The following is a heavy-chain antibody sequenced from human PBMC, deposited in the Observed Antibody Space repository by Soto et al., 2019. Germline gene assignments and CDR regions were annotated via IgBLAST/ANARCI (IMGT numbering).Heavy chain of an antibody. V-gene: IGHV3-30-3*01. CDR1: GFTFNYYP. Sequence: QMQLVESGGGVVQPGGSLRLSCAASGFTFNYYPMHWVRQSPGKGLECVAVVSFDGSNKYYADSVKGRFTISKDNSKNTLYLQMNSLRREDTAVSYGARLPGPLVAVLYIYPLDGREAMSDVDVWGQGTTVTVSS. CDR2: VSFDGSNK. CDR3: ARLPGPLVAVLYIYPLDGREAMSDVDV. J-gene: IGHJ6*02. D-gene: IGHD6-19*01.